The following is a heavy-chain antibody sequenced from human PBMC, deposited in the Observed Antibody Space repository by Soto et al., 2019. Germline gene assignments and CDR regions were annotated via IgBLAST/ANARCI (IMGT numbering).Heavy chain of an antibody. CDR2: IIPMIGRT. CDR3: ASWDYDVLTGYSYDD. Sequence: QVQLVQSGAEVKKPGSSVKVSCKASGGTFNNYGMGWVRQAPGQGLEWMGGIIPMIGRTNYAQKFQGRLTLTADAPRRTAYMELRSLRSDDTAVYYCASWDYDVLTGYSYDDWGQGTLVTVSS. CDR1: GGTFNNYG. J-gene: IGHJ4*02. V-gene: IGHV1-69*01. D-gene: IGHD3-9*01.